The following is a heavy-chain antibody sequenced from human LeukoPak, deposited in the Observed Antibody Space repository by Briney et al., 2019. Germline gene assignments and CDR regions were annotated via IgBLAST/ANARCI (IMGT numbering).Heavy chain of an antibody. V-gene: IGHV4-34*01. Sequence: SETLSLTCAVYGGSFSGYYWSWNRQPPGKGLEWIGEINHSGSTNYNPSLKSRVTISVDTSKNQFSLKLSSVTAADTAVYYCARVRGYSGVDVWGKGTTVTVSS. D-gene: IGHD5-12*01. J-gene: IGHJ6*04. CDR1: GGSFSGYY. CDR2: INHSGST. CDR3: ARVRGYSGVDV.